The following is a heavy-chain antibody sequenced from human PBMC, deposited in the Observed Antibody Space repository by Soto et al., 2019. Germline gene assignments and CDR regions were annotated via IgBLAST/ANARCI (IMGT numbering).Heavy chain of an antibody. CDR2: INWNSGSI. Sequence: GGSLRLSCAASGFTFDDYAMHWFRQVPGKGLEWVSGINWNSGSIGYGDSVKGRFAISRDNAKNSLHLQMNSLSAEDTAFYYCVKDESINWYSGHFRHWGQGTLVTVSS. CDR3: VKDESINWYSGHFRH. J-gene: IGHJ1*01. D-gene: IGHD6-13*01. CDR1: GFTFDDYA. V-gene: IGHV3-9*01.